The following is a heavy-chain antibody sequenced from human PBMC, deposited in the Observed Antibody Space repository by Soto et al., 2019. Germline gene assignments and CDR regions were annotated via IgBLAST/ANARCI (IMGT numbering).Heavy chain of an antibody. CDR3: ARVAMGAHFDY. Sequence: PSETLSLTCTVSGGSISSGDYYWSWIRQPPGKGLEWIGYIYYSGSTYYNPSLKSRVTISVDTSKNQFSLKLSSVTAADTAVYYCARVAMGAHFDYWGQGTLVTVSS. CDR1: GGSISSGDYY. J-gene: IGHJ4*02. V-gene: IGHV4-30-4*01. CDR2: IYYSGST. D-gene: IGHD5-18*01.